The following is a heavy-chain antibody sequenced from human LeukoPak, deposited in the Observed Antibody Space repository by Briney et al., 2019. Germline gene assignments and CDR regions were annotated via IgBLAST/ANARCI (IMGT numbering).Heavy chain of an antibody. D-gene: IGHD5/OR15-5a*01. V-gene: IGHV3-7*01. CDR2: ITTDGSEK. CDR1: GFILSNDW. Sequence: GGSLRLSCAPSGFILSNDWTSCGRDAPRKGLEWVANITTDGSEKYSAHSSKGRFTISRDNPKNSLYRQMNTLRAEHTTIYYCATNVSVSGMDVWSQGTTVTVSS. CDR3: ATNVSVSGMDV. J-gene: IGHJ6*02.